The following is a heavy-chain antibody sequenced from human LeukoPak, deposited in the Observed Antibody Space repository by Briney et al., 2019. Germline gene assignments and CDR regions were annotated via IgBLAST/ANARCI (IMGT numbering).Heavy chain of an antibody. Sequence: PGGSLRLSCAASGFTFSSYGMNWVRQAPGKGLEWVGRIKSKTDGGTIDYPAPVKGRFSISRDDSKNTFYLQMNSLKTEDTAVYYCTTGGYYLDYWGQGTLVTVSS. D-gene: IGHD3-16*01. CDR1: GFTFSSYG. V-gene: IGHV3-15*07. CDR3: TTGGYYLDY. CDR2: IKSKTDGGTI. J-gene: IGHJ4*02.